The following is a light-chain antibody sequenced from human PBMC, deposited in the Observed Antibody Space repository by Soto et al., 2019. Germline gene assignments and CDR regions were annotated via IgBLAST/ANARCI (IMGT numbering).Light chain of an antibody. Sequence: DIQMTQSPSTLSASVGDRVTITCRASQNVRIYLAWYQQKPGKAPKLLIYQTSSLQSGVPPRFSGSGSETEFTLAISSLQPEDFATYYCQQYYIYPPAFGLGTKVDIK. J-gene: IGKJ3*01. CDR3: QQYYIYPPA. CDR2: QTS. CDR1: QNVRIY. V-gene: IGKV1-5*03.